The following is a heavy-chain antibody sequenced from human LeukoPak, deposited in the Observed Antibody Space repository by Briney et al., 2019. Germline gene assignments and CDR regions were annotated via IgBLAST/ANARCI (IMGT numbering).Heavy chain of an antibody. V-gene: IGHV3-30-3*01. J-gene: IGHJ5*02. CDR2: ISYDGSNK. Sequence: GGSLRLSCAASGFTFSSYAMHWVRQAPGKGLEWVAVISYDGSNKYYADSVKGRFTIPRDNSKNTLYLQMNSLRAEDTAVYYCARPHTVTWYNWFDPWGQGTLVTVSP. CDR3: ARPHTVTWYNWFDP. D-gene: IGHD4-11*01. CDR1: GFTFSSYA.